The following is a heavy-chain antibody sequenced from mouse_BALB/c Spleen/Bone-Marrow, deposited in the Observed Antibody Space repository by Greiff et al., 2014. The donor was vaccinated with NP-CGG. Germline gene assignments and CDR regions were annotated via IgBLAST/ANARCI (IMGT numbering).Heavy chain of an antibody. J-gene: IGHJ2*01. Sequence: QVQLQQSGAELVRHGSSVKISCKASGYVFSTYWMHWVKQRPGQGLEWIGQIYPGDGDTNYNGKFKTKATLTADKSSSTAYMQLSSLTSEDSAVFFCARRDIYYSPREYFDFWGQGTTLTVSS. CDR1: GYVFSTYW. V-gene: IGHV1-80*01. CDR2: IYPGDGDT. D-gene: IGHD1-1*01. CDR3: ARRDIYYSPREYFDF.